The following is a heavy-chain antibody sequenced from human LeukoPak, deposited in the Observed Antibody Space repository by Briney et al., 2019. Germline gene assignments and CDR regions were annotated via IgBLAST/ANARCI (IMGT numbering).Heavy chain of an antibody. CDR1: GYSFSDNY. CDR2: INPNSGDT. V-gene: IGHV1-2*02. Sequence: ASVKVSCKTSGYSFSDNYMHWVRQAPGQRLEGMGWINPNSGDTNYAQKFQGGVTMTRDASISTVYLELSRLRSDDTAVYYCAREVYGDSSFDYWGQGTLATVSS. J-gene: IGHJ4*02. CDR3: AREVYGDSSFDY. D-gene: IGHD4-17*01.